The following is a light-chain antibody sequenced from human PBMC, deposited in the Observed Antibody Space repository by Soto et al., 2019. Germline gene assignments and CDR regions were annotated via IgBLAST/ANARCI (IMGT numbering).Light chain of an antibody. V-gene: IGKV1-39*01. Sequence: DIQMTQSPSSLPASVGDRVTITCRASQNINNHLNWYQQKPGTAPKVLIYAASRLQTGVPSRFSGSGSGTDFTLSIRSLQPGDFATYFCQQSYNNPKTFGQGTKVDIK. CDR1: QNINNH. CDR2: AAS. CDR3: QQSYNNPKT. J-gene: IGKJ1*01.